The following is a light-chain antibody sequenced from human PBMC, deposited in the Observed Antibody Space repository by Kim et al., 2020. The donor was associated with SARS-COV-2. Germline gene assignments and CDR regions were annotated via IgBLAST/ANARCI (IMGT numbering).Light chain of an antibody. CDR2: DAS. CDR1: QDISNY. J-gene: IGKJ4*01. V-gene: IGKV1-33*01. CDR3: QQYDNLHLT. Sequence: DIQMTQSPSSLSASVGDRVTITCQASQDISNYLNWYQQKPGKAPKLLIYDASNLETGVPSRFSGSGSGTDITFTISSLQPEDIATYYCQQYDNLHLTFGGGTKVDIK.